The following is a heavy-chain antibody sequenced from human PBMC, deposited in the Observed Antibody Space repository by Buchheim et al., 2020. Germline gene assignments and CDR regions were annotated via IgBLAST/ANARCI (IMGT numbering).Heavy chain of an antibody. CDR3: GYASLLFRKKTGMDV. D-gene: IGHD2-21*01. CDR2: ISYDGSNK. V-gene: IGHV3-30*03. Sequence: QVQLVESGGGVVQPGRSLRLYCAASGFTFSSYGMHGVRQDPGKGLEWVAVISYDGSNKYYADSVKGRFTISRDNSKNTLYFHTRSPSALPSGLDLAGYASLLFRKKTGMDVWGQGT. J-gene: IGHJ6*02. CDR1: GFTFSSYG.